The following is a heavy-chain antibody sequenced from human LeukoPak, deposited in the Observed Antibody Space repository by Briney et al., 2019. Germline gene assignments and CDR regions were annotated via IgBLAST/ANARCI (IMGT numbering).Heavy chain of an antibody. CDR3: ARGGYSSAYDALDI. CDR1: GGTFSSYA. V-gene: IGHV1-69*05. Sequence: SVKVSCKASGGTFSSYAISWVRQAPGQGLEWMGGIIPIFGTANYAQKFQGRVTITTDESTSTAYMELSSLRSEDTAVYYCARGGYSSAYDALDIWGQGTMVTVSS. CDR2: IIPIFGTA. D-gene: IGHD6-25*01. J-gene: IGHJ3*02.